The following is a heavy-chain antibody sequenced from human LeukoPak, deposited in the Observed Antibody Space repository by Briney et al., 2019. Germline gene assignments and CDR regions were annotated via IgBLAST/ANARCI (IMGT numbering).Heavy chain of an antibody. CDR3: ARDIPPVADYYDSSGYPQD. CDR2: IYTSGST. Sequence: SETLSLTCTVSGGSISSYYWSWIRQPPGKGLEWIGRIYTSGSTNYNPSLKSRVTMSVDTSKNQFSLKLSSVTAADTAVYYCARDIPPVADYYDSSGYPQDWGQGTLVTVSS. D-gene: IGHD3-22*01. J-gene: IGHJ4*02. CDR1: GGSISSYY. V-gene: IGHV4-4*07.